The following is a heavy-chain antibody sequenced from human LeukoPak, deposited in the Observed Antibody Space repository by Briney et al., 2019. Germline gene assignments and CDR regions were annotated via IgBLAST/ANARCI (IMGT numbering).Heavy chain of an antibody. CDR1: GFTFSSYG. Sequence: PGGSLRLSCAAPGFTFSSYGMHWVRQAPGKGLEWVAFIRYDGSNKYYADSVKGRFTISRDNSKNTLYLQMNSLRAEDTAVYYCARASVTIFGVVTNIDYWGQGTLVTVSS. CDR2: IRYDGSNK. D-gene: IGHD3-3*01. J-gene: IGHJ4*02. V-gene: IGHV3-30*02. CDR3: ARASVTIFGVVTNIDY.